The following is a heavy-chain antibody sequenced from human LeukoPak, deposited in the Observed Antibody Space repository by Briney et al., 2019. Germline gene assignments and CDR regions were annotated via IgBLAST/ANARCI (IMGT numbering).Heavy chain of an antibody. D-gene: IGHD1-1*01. CDR3: ARFREHLRRMRGHVEYYFDY. CDR1: GGSISSSSYY. J-gene: IGHJ4*02. V-gene: IGHV4-39*01. CDR2: IYYSGST. Sequence: SETLSLTCTVSGGSISSSSYYWGWIRQPPGKGLEWIGSIYYSGSTFYTPSLKCRVTISVDTSKNQFSLKLSSVTAADTAVYYCARFREHLRRMRGHVEYYFDYWGQGTLVTVSS.